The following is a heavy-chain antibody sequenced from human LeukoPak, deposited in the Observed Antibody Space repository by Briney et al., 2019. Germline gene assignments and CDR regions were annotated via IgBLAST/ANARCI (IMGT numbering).Heavy chain of an antibody. V-gene: IGHV1-2*02. Sequence: ASVKVSCKASGYTFTGYYMHWVRQAPGQGLEWMGWINPNSGGTNYAQKFQGRVTMTRDTSISTAYMELSRLRSDDTAVYYCARDITMVRGVIVGIDYWGQGTLVTVSS. CDR1: GYTFTGYY. CDR2: INPNSGGT. D-gene: IGHD3-10*01. CDR3: ARDITMVRGVIVGIDY. J-gene: IGHJ4*02.